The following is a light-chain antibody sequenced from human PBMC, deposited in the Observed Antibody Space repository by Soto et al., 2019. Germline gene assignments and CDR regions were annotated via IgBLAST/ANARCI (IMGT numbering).Light chain of an antibody. J-gene: IGLJ3*02. CDR1: NSNIGRYS. CDR3: AAWDYNLNGPL. Sequence: QSALTQPPSLSGTPGPRVSISCSGSNSNIGRYSVNWYQHFPGTAPKILIYSDDERPSGVPVRFSGSKSGTSASLAISGLQSEDEAEYYCAAWDYNLNGPLFGGGTKLTVL. CDR2: SDD. V-gene: IGLV1-44*01.